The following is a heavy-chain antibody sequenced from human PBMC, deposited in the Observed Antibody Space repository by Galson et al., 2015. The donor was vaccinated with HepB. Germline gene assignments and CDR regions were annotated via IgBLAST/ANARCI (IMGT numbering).Heavy chain of an antibody. CDR1: GGTFSSYA. CDR2: IIPIFGTA. J-gene: IGHJ4*01. D-gene: IGHD6-19*01. Sequence: SVKVSCKASGGTFSSYAISWVRQAPGQGLEWMGGIIPIFGTANYAQKFQGRVTTTADESTSTAYMELSSLRSEDTAVYYCARGGQQWLVNRYYFDFWGQGTLVTVSS. CDR3: ARGGQQWLVNRYYFDF. V-gene: IGHV1-69*13.